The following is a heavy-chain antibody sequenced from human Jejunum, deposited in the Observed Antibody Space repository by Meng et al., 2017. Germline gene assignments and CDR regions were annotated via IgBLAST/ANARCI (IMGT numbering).Heavy chain of an antibody. J-gene: IGHJ4*02. CDR3: ARAYCTDVSCHDFFDS. V-gene: IGHV4-4*02. CDR1: GASISRTNW. D-gene: IGHD2-8*01. Sequence: VPRQASGPGLVKPSGTLSLTWAVSGASISRTNWWSWVRQPPGKGLEWIGKIDPSESTHYNPSLKGRVTISADRSKNQFSLRLTSVTAADTAIYYCARAYCTDVSCHDFFDSWGQGTLVTVSS. CDR2: IDPSEST.